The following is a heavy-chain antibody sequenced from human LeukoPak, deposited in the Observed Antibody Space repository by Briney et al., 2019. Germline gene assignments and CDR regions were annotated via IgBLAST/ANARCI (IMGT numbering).Heavy chain of an antibody. J-gene: IGHJ4*02. Sequence: TGGSLRLSCAASGFTFSSYGMHWVRQAPGKGLEWVAVIWYDGSNKYYADSVKGRFTISRDNSKNTLYLQMNSLRAEDTAVYYCAKDHVAARWVFDYWGQGTLVTVSS. CDR3: AKDHVAARWVFDY. D-gene: IGHD6-6*01. CDR1: GFTFSSYG. V-gene: IGHV3-33*06. CDR2: IWYDGSNK.